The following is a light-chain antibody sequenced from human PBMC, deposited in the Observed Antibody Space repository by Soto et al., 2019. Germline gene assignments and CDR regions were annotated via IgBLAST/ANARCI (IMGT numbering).Light chain of an antibody. J-gene: IGLJ3*02. CDR2: EVT. V-gene: IGLV2-8*01. CDR1: SSDVGGYNY. CDR3: SSYAASNNSYFV. Sequence: QSALTQPPSASGSPGQSVTISCTGTSSDVGGYNYVSWYQQYPGRAPKLMIYEVTKRPSGVPDRFSGSKSGNTASLTVSGLQAEDEADYYCSSYAASNNSYFVFGGGTKLNVL.